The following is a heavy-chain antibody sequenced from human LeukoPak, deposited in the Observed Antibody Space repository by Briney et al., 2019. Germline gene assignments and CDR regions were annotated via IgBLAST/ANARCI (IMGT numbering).Heavy chain of an antibody. CDR2: INPSGGST. Sequence: AASVKVSCKASGYTFTSYYMHWVRQAPGQGLEWMGIINPSGGSTSYAQKFQGRVTMTRDMTTSTVYMELSSLRSEDTAVYYCARDYAMDNWNYIDAFDIWGQGTMVTVSS. CDR3: ARDYAMDNWNYIDAFDI. V-gene: IGHV1-46*01. J-gene: IGHJ3*02. CDR1: GYTFTSYY. D-gene: IGHD1-7*01.